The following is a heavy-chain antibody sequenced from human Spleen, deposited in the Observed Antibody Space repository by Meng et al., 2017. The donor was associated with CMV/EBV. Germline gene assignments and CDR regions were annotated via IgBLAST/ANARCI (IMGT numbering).Heavy chain of an antibody. CDR2: ITSGGDYI. CDR3: ARSNQYSNSTPLY. D-gene: IGHD6-6*01. V-gene: IGHV3-21*01. Sequence: GGSLKISCTTSGFIFSSYTMNWARQAPGKAPEWVSSITSGGDYIYYADSLKGRFTISRDNTKNSLFLQMNSLSAEDSAVYYCARSNQYSNSTPLYWGQGTLVTVSS. J-gene: IGHJ4*02. CDR1: GFIFSSYT.